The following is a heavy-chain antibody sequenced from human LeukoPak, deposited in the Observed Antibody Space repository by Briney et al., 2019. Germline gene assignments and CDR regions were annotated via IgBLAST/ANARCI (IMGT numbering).Heavy chain of an antibody. J-gene: IGHJ5*02. V-gene: IGHV4-34*01. Sequence: KPSETLSLTCAVYGGSFSGYYWSWIRQPPGKGLEWIGGINYSGSTNYNPSLKSRVTISVDTSKNQFSLKLSSVTAADTAVYYCARGGSSSWYGWFDPWGQGTLVTVSS. CDR2: INYSGST. CDR3: ARGGSSSWYGWFDP. CDR1: GGSFSGYY. D-gene: IGHD6-13*01.